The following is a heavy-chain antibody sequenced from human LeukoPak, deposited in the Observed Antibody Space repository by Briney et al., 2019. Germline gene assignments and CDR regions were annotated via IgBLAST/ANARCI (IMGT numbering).Heavy chain of an antibody. CDR2: IYYSGST. D-gene: IGHD3-10*01. CDR1: GGSISSSSYY. V-gene: IGHV4-39*07. CDR3: ARALMVRGKPNWFDP. Sequence: SETLSLTCTVSGGSISSSSYYWGWIRQPPGRGLEWIGSIYYSGSTYYNPSLKSRVTISVDMSKNQFSLKLSSVTAADTAVYYCARALMVRGKPNWFDPWGQGTLVTVSS. J-gene: IGHJ5*02.